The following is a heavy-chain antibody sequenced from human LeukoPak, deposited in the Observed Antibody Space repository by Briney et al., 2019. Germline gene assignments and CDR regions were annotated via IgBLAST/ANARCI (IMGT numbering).Heavy chain of an antibody. CDR1: GFTVSSNY. V-gene: IGHV3-53*01. D-gene: IGHD3-9*01. CDR3: AKDRDIILTGHGMDV. J-gene: IGHJ6*02. Sequence: GGSLRLSCAASGFTVSSNYMSWVRQAPGKGLEWVSVIYSGGSTNYADSVKGRFTISRDNSKKTLYLQMNNLRAEDTAVYYCAKDRDIILTGHGMDVWGQGTTVTVSS. CDR2: IYSGGST.